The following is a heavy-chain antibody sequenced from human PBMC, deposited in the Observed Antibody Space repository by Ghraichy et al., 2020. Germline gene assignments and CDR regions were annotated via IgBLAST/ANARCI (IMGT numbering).Heavy chain of an antibody. D-gene: IGHD6-19*01. Sequence: ETLSLTCAVYGGSFSGYYWSWIRQPPGKGLEWIGEINHSGSTNYNPSLKSRVTISVDTSKNQFSLKLSSVTAADTAVYYCARGGVAVAGTDDYWGQGTLVTVSS. CDR1: GGSFSGYY. CDR3: ARGGVAVAGTDDY. CDR2: INHSGST. J-gene: IGHJ4*02. V-gene: IGHV4-34*01.